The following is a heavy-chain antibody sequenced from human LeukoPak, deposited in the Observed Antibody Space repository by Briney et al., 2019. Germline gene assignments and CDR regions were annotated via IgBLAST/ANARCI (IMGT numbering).Heavy chain of an antibody. J-gene: IGHJ4*02. CDR2: ISSGGDTT. CDR1: GFTFSSYA. Sequence: GGSLRLSCATSGFTFSSYAMTWVHQAPGKGLEWVSSISSGGDTTYYADSVKGRFTVSRDNSKNMLYLQMKSLRVEDTAVYYCVTQTYSGSNKYYFDYWGQGTLVTVSS. V-gene: IGHV3-23*01. CDR3: VTQTYSGSNKYYFDY. D-gene: IGHD1-26*01.